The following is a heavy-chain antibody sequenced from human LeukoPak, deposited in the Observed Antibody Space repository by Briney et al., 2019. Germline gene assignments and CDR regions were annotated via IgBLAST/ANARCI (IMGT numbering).Heavy chain of an antibody. CDR2: VNPDGSST. D-gene: IGHD4-17*01. V-gene: IGHV3-74*01. CDR3: ARDRGYGDYGSGDAFDI. J-gene: IGHJ3*02. Sequence: GGSLRLSCAASGFTFGSFWMHWVRQAPGKGLVWVSRVNPDGSSTNYADSVKGRFTTSRDNAKNTLYLQMNSLRAEDTAVYYCARDRGYGDYGSGDAFDIWGQGTMVTVSS. CDR1: GFTFGSFW.